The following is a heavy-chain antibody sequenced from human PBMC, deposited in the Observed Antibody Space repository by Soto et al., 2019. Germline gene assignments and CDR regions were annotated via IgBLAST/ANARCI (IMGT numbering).Heavy chain of an antibody. Sequence: PSETLSLTCAVYGGSFSGYYWSWIRQPPGKGLEWFGEINHSGSTNYNPSLKSRVTISVDTSKNQFSLKLSSVTAADTAVYYCARGYCSGGSCHNPYFDYWGQGTLVTAPQ. J-gene: IGHJ4*02. V-gene: IGHV4-34*01. D-gene: IGHD2-15*01. CDR3: ARGYCSGGSCHNPYFDY. CDR2: INHSGST. CDR1: GGSFSGYY.